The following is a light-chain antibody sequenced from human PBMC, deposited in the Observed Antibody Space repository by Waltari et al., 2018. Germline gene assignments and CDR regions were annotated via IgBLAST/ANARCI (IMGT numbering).Light chain of an antibody. Sequence: QSALTQPPSVSGSPGQSVTLSCPGTGSAIGSYNRLSWYQQPPGTAPRLMIYEVNSRPSGVPDRFSGSKSGNTASLTISGLQAEDEADYYCSSYTTSTTQVFGTGTKVTVL. J-gene: IGLJ1*01. CDR1: GSAIGSYNR. CDR3: SSYTTSTTQV. CDR2: EVN. V-gene: IGLV2-18*02.